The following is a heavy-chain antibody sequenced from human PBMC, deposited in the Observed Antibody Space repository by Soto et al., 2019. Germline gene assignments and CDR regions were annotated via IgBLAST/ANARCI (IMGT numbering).Heavy chain of an antibody. V-gene: IGHV4-4*02. D-gene: IGHD5-12*01. CDR1: GGSISSSNW. Sequence: PSETLSLTCGVSGGSISSSNWWSWVRQPPGEGLEWIGEIYHSGSTNYNPSLKSRVTISVDKSKNQFSLKLSSVTAADTAVYYCARDLGVATIRALDYYYGMDVWGQGTTVTVSS. CDR3: ARDLGVATIRALDYYYGMDV. J-gene: IGHJ6*02. CDR2: IYHSGST.